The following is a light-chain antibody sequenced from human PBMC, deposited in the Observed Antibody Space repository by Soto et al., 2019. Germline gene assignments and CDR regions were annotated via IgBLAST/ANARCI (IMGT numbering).Light chain of an antibody. CDR3: LQRRNGPPLT. V-gene: IGKV3-11*01. CDR1: ENVDIY. CDR2: DSY. J-gene: IGKJ4*01. Sequence: EVILTQSPATLFLSPGERATLSCRASENVDIYLAWYQQKPGQAPRLLIYDSYNRATGIPPRFSGSGSGTDFTLTISSLEPEDFAVYYCLQRRNGPPLTFGGGTKVEIK.